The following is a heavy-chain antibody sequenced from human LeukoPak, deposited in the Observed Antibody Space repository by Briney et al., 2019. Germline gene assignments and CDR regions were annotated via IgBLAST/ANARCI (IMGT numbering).Heavy chain of an antibody. D-gene: IGHD4-23*01. CDR1: GFTFSSYG. V-gene: IGHV3-30*18. Sequence: GGSLRLSCAASGFTFSSYGMHWVRQAPGKGLEWVAVISYDGSNKYYADSVKGRFTIFRDNSKNTPYLQMNSLRAEDTAVYYCAKLIDYGGNSVSYWGQGTLVTVSS. CDR3: AKLIDYGGNSVSY. CDR2: ISYDGSNK. J-gene: IGHJ4*02.